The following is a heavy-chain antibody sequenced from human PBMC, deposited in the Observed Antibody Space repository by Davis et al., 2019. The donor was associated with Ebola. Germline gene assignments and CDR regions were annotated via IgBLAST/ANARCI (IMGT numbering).Heavy chain of an antibody. CDR3: ARERGYAFDI. CDR2: IYYSGST. V-gene: IGHV4-59*01. CDR1: GRSISSYY. Sequence: SETLSLTCTVSGRSISSYYWSWIRQPPGKGLEWIGYIYYSGSTNYNPSLKSRVTISVDTSKNQFSLKLSSVTAADTAVYYCARERGYAFDIWGQGTMVTVSS. J-gene: IGHJ3*02. D-gene: IGHD3-10*01.